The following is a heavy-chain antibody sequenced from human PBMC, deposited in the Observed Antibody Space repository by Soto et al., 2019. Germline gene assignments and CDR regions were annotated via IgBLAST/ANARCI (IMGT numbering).Heavy chain of an antibody. D-gene: IGHD1-7*01. Sequence: GGSLRLSCAASGFTFSSYSMNWVRQAPGKGLEWVSSISSSSSYIYYADSVKGRFTISRDNAKNSLYLQMNSLRAEDTAVYYCARDWAELAAFDIWGQGTMVTVSS. CDR1: GFTFSSYS. V-gene: IGHV3-21*01. CDR3: ARDWAELAAFDI. J-gene: IGHJ3*02. CDR2: ISSSSSYI.